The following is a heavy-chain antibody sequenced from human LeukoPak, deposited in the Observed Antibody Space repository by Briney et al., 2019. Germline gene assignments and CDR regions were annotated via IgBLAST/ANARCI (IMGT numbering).Heavy chain of an antibody. CDR3: ARDMEYSRGGGGLDY. J-gene: IGHJ4*02. V-gene: IGHV1-3*01. CDR1: GYTFTSYA. D-gene: IGHD6-6*01. CDR2: INAGNGNT. Sequence: ASVKVSCKASGYTFTSYAMHWVRQAPGQRLEWMGWINAGNGNTKYSQKFQGRVTITRDTSASTAYMELSSLRSEDTAVYYCARDMEYSRGGGGLDYWGQGTLVTVSS.